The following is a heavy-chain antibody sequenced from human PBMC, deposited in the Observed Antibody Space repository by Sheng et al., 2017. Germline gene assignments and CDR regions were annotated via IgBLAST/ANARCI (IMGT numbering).Heavy chain of an antibody. CDR1: GFTFSSYE. Sequence: EVQLVESGGGLVQPGGSLRLSCAASGFTFSSYEMNWVRQAPGKGLEWVSCISSSGRTIDYTDSVKGRFTISRDNAKNSLYLQMNSLRAEDTAVYYCARKFPNFYDYAFDIWGQGTMVTVSS. J-gene: IGHJ3*02. CDR3: ARKFPNFYDYAFDI. D-gene: IGHD3-22*01. CDR2: ISSSGRTI. V-gene: IGHV3-48*03.